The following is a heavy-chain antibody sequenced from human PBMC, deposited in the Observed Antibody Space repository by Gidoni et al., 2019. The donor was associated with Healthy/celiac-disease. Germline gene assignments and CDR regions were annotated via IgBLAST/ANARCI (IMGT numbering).Heavy chain of an antibody. Sequence: QVQLVQAGAGVKKPGSSVKVSCKASGGTFSSYAMSWVRQAPGQGLEWMGGIIPIFGTANYAQKFQGRVTITADESTSTAYMELSSLRSEDTAVYYCASSFTEGERGYSYGRPDDAFDIWGQGTMVTVSS. CDR3: ASSFTEGERGYSYGRPDDAFDI. V-gene: IGHV1-69*01. J-gene: IGHJ3*02. D-gene: IGHD5-18*01. CDR1: GGTFSSYA. CDR2: IIPIFGTA.